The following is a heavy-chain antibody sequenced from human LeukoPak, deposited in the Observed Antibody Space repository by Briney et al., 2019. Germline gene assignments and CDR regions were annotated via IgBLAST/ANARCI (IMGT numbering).Heavy chain of an antibody. V-gene: IGHV3-23*01. CDR2: ISGSGGST. CDR1: GFTFNSYA. D-gene: IGHD5-18*01. J-gene: IGHJ4*02. CDR3: AKDGTWIQLWLAY. Sequence: GGSLRLSCAASGFTFNSYAMCWVRQAPGKGLEWVSAISGSGGSTYYADSVKGRFTMSRDNSKNTLYLQMNSLRAEDTAVYYCAKDGTWIQLWLAYWGQGTLVTVSS.